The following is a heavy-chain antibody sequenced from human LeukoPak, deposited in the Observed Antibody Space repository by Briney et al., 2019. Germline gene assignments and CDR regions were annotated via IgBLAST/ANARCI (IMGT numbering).Heavy chain of an antibody. D-gene: IGHD3-10*01. Sequence: TGGSLRLSCAASGFTVSSNYMSWVRQAPGKGLEWVSVIYSGGSTYYADSVKGRFTTSRHNSKNTLYLQMNSLRAEDTAVYYCARDNYYGSGSYYYGMDVWGQGTTVTVSS. V-gene: IGHV3-53*04. CDR1: GFTVSSNY. J-gene: IGHJ6*02. CDR3: ARDNYYGSGSYYYGMDV. CDR2: IYSGGST.